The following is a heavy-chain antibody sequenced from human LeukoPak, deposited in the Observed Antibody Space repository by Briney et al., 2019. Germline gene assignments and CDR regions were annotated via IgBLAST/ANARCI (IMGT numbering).Heavy chain of an antibody. CDR3: ATVYYGSGHDAFDI. CDR2: FDPEDGET. CDR1: GYTLTELS. V-gene: IGHV1-24*01. D-gene: IGHD3-10*01. J-gene: IGHJ3*02. Sequence: ASVKVSCKVSGYTLTELSMHWVRQAPGKGLEWMGGFDPEDGETIYAQKFQGRVTMTEDTSTDTAYMELSSLRSEDTAVYYCATVYYGSGHDAFDIWGQGTMVTVSS.